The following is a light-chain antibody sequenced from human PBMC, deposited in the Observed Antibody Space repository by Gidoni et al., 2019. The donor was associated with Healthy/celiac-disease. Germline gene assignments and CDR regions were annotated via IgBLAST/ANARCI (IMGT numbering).Light chain of an antibody. V-gene: IGKV3-11*01. CDR1: QSVSSF. CDR3: QQRSNWLT. CDR2: DSS. Sequence: EIVLTQSPATLSVSPGERATLTCRASQSVSSFLAWYQQKPRQAPRLLIYDSSNRATGIPSRFSGSSSSTYFTLTISILEPEAFAVYYCQQRSNWLTFGGGTKVEIK. J-gene: IGKJ4*01.